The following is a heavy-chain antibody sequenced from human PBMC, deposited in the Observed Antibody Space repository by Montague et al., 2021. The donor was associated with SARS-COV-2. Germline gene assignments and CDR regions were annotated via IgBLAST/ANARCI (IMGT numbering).Heavy chain of an antibody. V-gene: IGHV4-59*08. CDR2: IYYSRST. D-gene: IGHD2-15*01. CDR1: GGSISSYY. J-gene: IGHJ3*02. CDR3: ARRRERWSDAFDI. Sequence: SETLSLTCTVSGGSISSYYWSWIRQPPGKGLEWIGYIYYSRSTNYNPSLKSRVTISVDTSKNQFSLKVRPVTAADTAVFYCARRRERWSDAFDIWGQGTMVTVSS.